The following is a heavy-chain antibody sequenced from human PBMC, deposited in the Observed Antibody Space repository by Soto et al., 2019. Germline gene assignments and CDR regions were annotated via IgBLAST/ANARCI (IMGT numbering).Heavy chain of an antibody. Sequence: GGSLRLSCAASGFTFSTYNMQWVRQAPGKGLEWVSYISSSSSTIHYADSVKGRFIVSRDNAKNSLYLQVNSLRAEDTAVYYGARDSARWPSWFDPWGQGTQVTVSS. J-gene: IGHJ5*02. CDR3: ARDSARWPSWFDP. V-gene: IGHV3-48*01. CDR1: GFTFSTYN. CDR2: ISSSSSTI. D-gene: IGHD1-26*01.